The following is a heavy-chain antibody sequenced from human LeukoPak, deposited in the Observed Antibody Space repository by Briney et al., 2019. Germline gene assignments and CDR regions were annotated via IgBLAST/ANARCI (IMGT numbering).Heavy chain of an antibody. CDR1: GGTFSSYA. V-gene: IGHV1-69*05. CDR3: ARDEYDGDY. CDR2: IIPIFGTA. Sequence: SVKVSCKASGGTFSSYAISWVRQAPGQGLEWMGGIIPIFGTANYAQKFQGRVTMTRDTATSTVYMELSSLRSDDTAVYYCARDEYDGDYWGQGTLVTVSS. D-gene: IGHD3-3*01. J-gene: IGHJ4*02.